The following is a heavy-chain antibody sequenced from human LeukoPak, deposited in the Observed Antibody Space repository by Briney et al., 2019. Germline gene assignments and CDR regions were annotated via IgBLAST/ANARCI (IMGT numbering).Heavy chain of an antibody. CDR2: IYYSERT. D-gene: IGHD3-9*01. Sequence: PSETLSLTCTVPGGSIRIYYGSWIRQSPGKGREWIGNIYYSERTRYNPSLKSRATFSVDTSNNQFSLKLTSVTAADTAVYYCARQGPGGILSWWLDPWGQGTLVTVSS. CDR3: ARQGPGGILSWWLDP. J-gene: IGHJ5*02. V-gene: IGHV4-59*08. CDR1: GGSIRIYY.